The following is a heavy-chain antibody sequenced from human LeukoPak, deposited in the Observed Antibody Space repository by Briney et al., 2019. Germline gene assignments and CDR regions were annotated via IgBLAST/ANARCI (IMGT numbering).Heavy chain of an antibody. V-gene: IGHV3-23*01. CDR3: ARDDSRGYYSPYSFLDL. Sequence: GGSLRLSCAASGFTFSGFAMSWVRQAPGKGLEWVSSVSRFGDGTFYADSVRGRFTISRDNSKNTLYLQMNSLRADDTAVYYCARDDSRGYYSPYSFLDLWGRGTLVAVSS. D-gene: IGHD3-22*01. CDR2: VSRFGDGT. CDR1: GFTFSGFA. J-gene: IGHJ2*01.